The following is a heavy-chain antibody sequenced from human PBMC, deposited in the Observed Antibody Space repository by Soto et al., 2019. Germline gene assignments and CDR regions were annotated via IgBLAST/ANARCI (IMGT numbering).Heavy chain of an antibody. CDR3: AREVRGIAVAGMDWLDP. Sequence: DSVKVSCKASGYTFTSYAMHWVRQAPGQRLEWMGWINAGNGNTKYSQKFQGRVTITRDTSASTAYMELSSLRSEDTAVYYCAREVRGIAVAGMDWLDPWGQGTLVTVSS. CDR2: INAGNGNT. D-gene: IGHD6-19*01. CDR1: GYTFTSYA. J-gene: IGHJ5*02. V-gene: IGHV1-3*01.